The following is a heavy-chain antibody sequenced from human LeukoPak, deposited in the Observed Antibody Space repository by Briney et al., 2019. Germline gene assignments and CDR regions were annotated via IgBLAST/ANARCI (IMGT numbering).Heavy chain of an antibody. CDR1: GFTFSDYY. CDR2: ISSSGSTI. D-gene: IGHD2-21*02. J-gene: IGHJ5*02. CDR3: ARDSPDSPFDP. Sequence: QTGGALRLSCAASGFTFSDYYIGWISQAPGKGLEWVSYISSSGSTIYYADSVKGRFTISRDNAKNSLYLQMNSLRAEDTAVYYCARDSPDSPFDPWGQGTLVTVSS. V-gene: IGHV3-11*01.